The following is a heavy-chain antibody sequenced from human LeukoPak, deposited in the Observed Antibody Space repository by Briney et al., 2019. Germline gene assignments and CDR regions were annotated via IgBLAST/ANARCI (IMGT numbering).Heavy chain of an antibody. D-gene: IGHD6-13*01. J-gene: IGHJ3*02. V-gene: IGHV4-61*01. CDR3: AAAGTWDALDI. Sequence: PSETLSLTCTVSGGSVSSGSYYWSWIRQPPGKGLEWIGYIYYSGSTNYNPSLKSRVTISVDTSKNQFSLKLSSVTAADTAVYYCAAAGTWDALDIWGQGTMVTVSS. CDR1: GGSVSSGSYY. CDR2: IYYSGST.